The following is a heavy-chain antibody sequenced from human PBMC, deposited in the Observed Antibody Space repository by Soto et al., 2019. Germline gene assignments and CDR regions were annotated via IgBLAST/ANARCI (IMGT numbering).Heavy chain of an antibody. V-gene: IGHV1-2*04. CDR3: ARGPEMAKIRGHYYYYGMDV. CDR1: GYTFTGYY. D-gene: IGHD5-12*01. J-gene: IGHJ6*02. CDR2: INPNSGGT. Sequence: RASVKVSCKASGYTFTGYYMHWVRQAPGQGLEWMGWINPNSGGTNYAQKFQGWVTMTRDTSISTAYMELSRLRSDDTAVYYCARGPEMAKIRGHYYYYGMDVWGQGTTVTVSS.